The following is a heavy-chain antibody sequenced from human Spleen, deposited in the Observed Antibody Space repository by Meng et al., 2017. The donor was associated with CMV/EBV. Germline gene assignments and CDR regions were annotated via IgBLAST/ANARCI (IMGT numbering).Heavy chain of an antibody. CDR1: EFTFSSYA. Sequence: GESLKISCEASEFTFSSYAMHWVRQAPGKGLEWVAVIWLDGSKKYYADSVKGRFTISRDNSKNTLYLQMNSLRAEDTAVYYCAKDPGYSFVYGMDVWGQGTTVTVSS. D-gene: IGHD5-18*01. CDR2: IWLDGSKK. CDR3: AKDPGYSFVYGMDV. J-gene: IGHJ6*02. V-gene: IGHV3-33*06.